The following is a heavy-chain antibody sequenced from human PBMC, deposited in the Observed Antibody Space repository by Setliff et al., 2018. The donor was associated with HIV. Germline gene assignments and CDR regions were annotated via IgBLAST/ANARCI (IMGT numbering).Heavy chain of an antibody. D-gene: IGHD2-21*02. CDR2: IYDSGST. CDR1: GGSISNGGYY. V-gene: IGHV4-31*11. Sequence: SETLSLTCAVSGGSISNGGYYWSWIRQHPGKGLEWIGYIYDSGSTHYNPSLKSRVFMSVDTSKNQFSLNLSSVTAADTAIYYCARLSGDYDPGRIDYWGQGTLVTVSS. CDR3: ARLSGDYDPGRIDY. J-gene: IGHJ4*02.